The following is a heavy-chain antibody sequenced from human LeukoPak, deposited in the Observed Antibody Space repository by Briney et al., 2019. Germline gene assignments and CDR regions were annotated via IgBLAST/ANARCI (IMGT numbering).Heavy chain of an antibody. CDR3: ARNSGRDSKDY. Sequence: GGSLRLSCVASGFTFTDYFMSWVRQAPGKGLEWVASIKHNGGEKYYVDSVKGRFTISRDNAKNSLYLEMSSLRVEDTAVYYCARNSGRDSKDYWGQGTLVTVSS. D-gene: IGHD1-26*01. CDR1: GFTFTDYF. CDR2: IKHNGGEK. V-gene: IGHV3-7*01. J-gene: IGHJ4*02.